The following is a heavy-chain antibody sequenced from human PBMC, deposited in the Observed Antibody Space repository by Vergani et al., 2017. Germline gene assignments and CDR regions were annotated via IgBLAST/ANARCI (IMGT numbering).Heavy chain of an antibody. J-gene: IGHJ4*02. CDR1: GFTFSSYA. CDR3: ARGRVSSSWEFDY. V-gene: IGHV4-34*01. Sequence: VQLLESGGGLVQPGGSLRLSCAASGFTFSSYAMSWVRQAPGKGLEWIGEINHSGSTNYNPSLKSRVTISVDTSKNQFSLKLSSVTAADTAVYYCARGRVSSSWEFDYWGQGTLVTVSS. D-gene: IGHD6-13*01. CDR2: INHSGST.